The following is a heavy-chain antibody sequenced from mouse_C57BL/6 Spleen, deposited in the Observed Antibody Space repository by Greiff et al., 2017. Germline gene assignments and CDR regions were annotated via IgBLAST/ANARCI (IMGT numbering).Heavy chain of an antibody. D-gene: IGHD2-3*01. J-gene: IGHJ4*01. CDR3: ARYGYDGYYDYYAMDY. V-gene: IGHV1-4*01. Sequence: QVQLQQSGAELARPGASVKMSCKASGYTFTSYTMHWVKQRPGQGLEWIGYINPSSGYTKYNQKFKDKATLTADKSSSTAYMQLSSLTSEDSAVYYCARYGYDGYYDYYAMDYWGQGTSVTVSS. CDR1: GYTFTSYT. CDR2: INPSSGYT.